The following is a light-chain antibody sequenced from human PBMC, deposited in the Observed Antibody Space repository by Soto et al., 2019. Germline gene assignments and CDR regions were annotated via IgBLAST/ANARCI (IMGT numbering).Light chain of an antibody. V-gene: IGKV3-15*01. J-gene: IGKJ1*01. CDR3: QQYQSWPA. Sequence: IVITESPATLSVYTGERATLSCTASHYVYSNVAWFQQRPGQAPRLLIYGSATRATGIPARFSGSGSGTEFTLTISSLQSEDSAVYYCQQYQSWPAFGQGTKVDIK. CDR1: HYVYSN. CDR2: GSA.